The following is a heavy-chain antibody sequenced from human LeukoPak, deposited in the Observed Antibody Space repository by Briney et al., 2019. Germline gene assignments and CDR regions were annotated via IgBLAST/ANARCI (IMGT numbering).Heavy chain of an antibody. CDR3: ARVGSIAAAGTPDY. V-gene: IGHV3-23*01. CDR2: LSGSGDTT. J-gene: IGHJ4*02. CDR1: GFTFSSYA. D-gene: IGHD6-13*01. Sequence: GGSLRLSCAASGFTFSSYAMSWVRQAPGKGLEWVSTLSGSGDTTYYADSVKGRFTISRDNSKNTLYLQMSSLRAEDTAVYYCARVGSIAAAGTPDYWGQGTLVTVSS.